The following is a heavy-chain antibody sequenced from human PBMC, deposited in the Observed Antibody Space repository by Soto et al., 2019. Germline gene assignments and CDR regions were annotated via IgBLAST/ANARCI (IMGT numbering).Heavy chain of an antibody. D-gene: IGHD3-22*01. V-gene: IGHV4-31*03. CDR1: GESISSADFY. Sequence: QVQLQESGPGLVKPSQTLSLTCTVSGESISSADFYWSWIRQHPGKGLEWIGYMRHSGSTFYNPSLRSRLHISVGTSANQFSLRLTSVTDADTAVYYCAGRRPYYFESSPYVEDYWGKGTLVTVSS. CDR3: AGRRPYYFESSPYVEDY. J-gene: IGHJ4*02. CDR2: MRHSGST.